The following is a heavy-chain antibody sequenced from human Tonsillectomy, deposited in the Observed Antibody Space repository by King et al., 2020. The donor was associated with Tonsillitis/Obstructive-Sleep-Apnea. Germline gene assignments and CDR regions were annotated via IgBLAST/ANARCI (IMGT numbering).Heavy chain of an antibody. Sequence: VQLVESGGGSVQPGGSLRLSCAASGFTFTSYAMTWVRQAPGKGLEWVSSISDTGAGTHYADSVKGRFTISRDNSKNTLYLQMNSLRVDDTAVYYCAGGPAGADYYYMDVWGKGTTVTVSS. CDR1: GFTFTSYA. CDR3: AGGPAGADYYYMDV. J-gene: IGHJ6*03. V-gene: IGHV3-23*04. CDR2: ISDTGAGT. D-gene: IGHD6-19*01.